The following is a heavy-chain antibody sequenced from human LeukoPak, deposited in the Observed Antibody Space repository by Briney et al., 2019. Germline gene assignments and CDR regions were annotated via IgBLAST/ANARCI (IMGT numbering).Heavy chain of an antibody. Sequence: GGSLRLSCAASGLTFSKYAMSWVRQAPGKGLEWLSAISGSGGSTHYADSVKGRFTISRDNSKNTLYLQMSSLRAEDTAVYYCAKDPYNGYAGFDYWGQGTLVTVSS. CDR1: GLTFSKYA. J-gene: IGHJ4*02. D-gene: IGHD5-12*01. CDR2: ISGSGGST. CDR3: AKDPYNGYAGFDY. V-gene: IGHV3-23*01.